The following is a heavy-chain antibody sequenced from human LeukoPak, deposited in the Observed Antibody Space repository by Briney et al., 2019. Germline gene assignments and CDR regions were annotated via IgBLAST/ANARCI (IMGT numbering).Heavy chain of an antibody. D-gene: IGHD2-2*01. CDR2: INPSGGSR. V-gene: IGHV1-46*02. Sequence: ASVKVSCKASGYTFNSYYMHWVRQAPGQGLEWMGIINPSGGSRSYAQKFQGRVTMTRDMSTSTVYMELSSLRSEDTAVYYCAREGPVQAIDYWGQGTLVTVSS. J-gene: IGHJ4*02. CDR3: AREGPVQAIDY. CDR1: GYTFNSYY.